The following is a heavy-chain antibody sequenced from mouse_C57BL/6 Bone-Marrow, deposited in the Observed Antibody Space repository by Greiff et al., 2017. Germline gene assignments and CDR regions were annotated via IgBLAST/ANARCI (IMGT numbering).Heavy chain of an antibody. Sequence: EVQVVESGGGLVQPGGSLKLSCAASGFTFSDYYMYWVRQTPEKRLEWVAYISNGGGSTYYPDTVKGRFTISSDNAKNTLYLQMSRLKSEDTAMYYCERPSTMVKRSWYFDVWGTGTTVTVSS. CDR2: ISNGGGST. CDR1: GFTFSDYY. J-gene: IGHJ1*03. CDR3: ERPSTMVKRSWYFDV. D-gene: IGHD2-1*01. V-gene: IGHV5-12*01.